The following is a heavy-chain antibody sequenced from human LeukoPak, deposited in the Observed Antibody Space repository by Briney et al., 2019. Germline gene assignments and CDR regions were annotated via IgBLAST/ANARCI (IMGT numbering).Heavy chain of an antibody. Sequence: GGSLRLSCAASGFTFSSYWMHWVRQAPGKGLEWVAAISNDGSNKFYTDSVKGRFTISRDNPKTTMNLQMNSLRAEDTAVYYCAKGGGSIGRSYYFDYWGQGTLVTVSS. V-gene: IGHV3-30*18. CDR1: GFTFSSYW. CDR2: ISNDGSNK. D-gene: IGHD2-15*01. J-gene: IGHJ4*02. CDR3: AKGGGSIGRSYYFDY.